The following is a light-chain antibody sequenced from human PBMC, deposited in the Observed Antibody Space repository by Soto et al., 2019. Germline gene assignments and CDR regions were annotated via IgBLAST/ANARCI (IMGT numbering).Light chain of an antibody. CDR1: SSDVGGYNY. CDR3: SSYTSRSTLV. V-gene: IGLV2-8*01. CDR2: EVN. J-gene: IGLJ1*01. Sequence: QSVLTQPPSASGSPGQSVAISCTGTSSDVGGYNYVSWYQQHPGKAPKLVIYEVNKRPSGVPDRFPGSKSGNTASLTVSGLQAEDEADYYCSSYTSRSTLVFGTGTKVTVL.